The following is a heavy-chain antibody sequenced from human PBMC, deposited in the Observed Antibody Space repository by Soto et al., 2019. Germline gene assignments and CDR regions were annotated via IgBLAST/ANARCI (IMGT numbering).Heavy chain of an antibody. Sequence: SETLSLTCAVYGAFLSESYWTCIRPPPGKGLEWIGEINHVGGTNYNPSLKSRVTMSVDTSQNQFSLRLISVTAADTAMYFCVRIRYQLPSSVLWLDPWGQGTPVTVSS. CDR2: INHVGGT. J-gene: IGHJ5*02. CDR1: GAFLSESY. V-gene: IGHV4-34*01. CDR3: VRIRYQLPSSVLWLDP. D-gene: IGHD3-16*01.